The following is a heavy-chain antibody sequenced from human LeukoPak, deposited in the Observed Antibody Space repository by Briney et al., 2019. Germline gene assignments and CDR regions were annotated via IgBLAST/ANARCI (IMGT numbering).Heavy chain of an antibody. D-gene: IGHD2/OR15-2a*01. CDR3: ARFYARFGLRFDP. J-gene: IGHJ5*02. V-gene: IGHV4-30-2*01. CDR1: GGSISSGGYS. CDR2: IYHSGST. Sequence: PSQTLSLTCAVSGGSISSGGYSWSWLRQPPGKGLEWIGYIYHSGSTYYNPYHKSRVNISVDRSKDQFYLKLSSVTGADTAVYYGARFYARFGLRFDPWGQGTLVTVSS.